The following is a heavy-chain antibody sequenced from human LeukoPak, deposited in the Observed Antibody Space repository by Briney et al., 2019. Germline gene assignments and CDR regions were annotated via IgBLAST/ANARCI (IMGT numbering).Heavy chain of an antibody. CDR2: IYYSGST. CDR3: ARTGAATGPFDY. D-gene: IGHD2-15*01. Sequence: SETLSLTCTVSGYSISSGYYWGWIRQPPGKGLEWIGSIYYSGSTYYNPSLKSRVTISVDTSKNQFSLKLSSVTAADTAVYYCARTGAATGPFDYWGQGTLVTVSS. J-gene: IGHJ4*02. V-gene: IGHV4-38-2*02. CDR1: GYSISSGYY.